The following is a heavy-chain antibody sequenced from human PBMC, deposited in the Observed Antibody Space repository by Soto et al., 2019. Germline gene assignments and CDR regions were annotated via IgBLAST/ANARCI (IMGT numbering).Heavy chain of an antibody. Sequence: PGGSLRLSCAASGFTFSSYGMHWVRQAPGKGLEWVAVISYDGSNKYYADSVKGRFTISRDNSKNTLYLQMNSLRAEDTAVYYCAKDITIFGGYYYGMDVWGQGTTVTVSS. J-gene: IGHJ6*02. V-gene: IGHV3-30*18. D-gene: IGHD3-3*01. CDR3: AKDITIFGGYYYGMDV. CDR1: GFTFSSYG. CDR2: ISYDGSNK.